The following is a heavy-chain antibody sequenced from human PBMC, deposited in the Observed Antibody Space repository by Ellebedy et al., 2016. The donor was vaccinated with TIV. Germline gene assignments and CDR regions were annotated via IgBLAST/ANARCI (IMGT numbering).Heavy chain of an antibody. CDR1: GGSFSGYY. J-gene: IGHJ4*02. V-gene: IGHV4-34*01. Sequence: MPSETLSLTCAVYGGSFSGYYWSWVRQPPGKGLEWIGEVNQSGSTNYHPSLKSRVTISVDTSKNQFSLRLSSVTAADTAVYYCAEGRSGWYYFDYWGQGTLVTVSS. CDR3: AEGRSGWYYFDY. D-gene: IGHD6-19*01. CDR2: VNQSGST.